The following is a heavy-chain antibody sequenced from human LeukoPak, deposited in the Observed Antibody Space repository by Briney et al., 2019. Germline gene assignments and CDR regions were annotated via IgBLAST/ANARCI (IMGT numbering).Heavy chain of an antibody. Sequence: GGSLRPSCAASGFTVSSNDMNWVRQAPGKGLEWDSVIFSGGSTYYADSVKGRFTISRDNSKNTLCLQMNTLRAEDTAVYYCARLLKYYYGSGSYSDAFDIWGQGTVVTVSS. CDR3: ARLLKYYYGSGSYSDAFDI. V-gene: IGHV3-53*01. D-gene: IGHD3-10*01. CDR2: IFSGGST. J-gene: IGHJ3*02. CDR1: GFTVSSND.